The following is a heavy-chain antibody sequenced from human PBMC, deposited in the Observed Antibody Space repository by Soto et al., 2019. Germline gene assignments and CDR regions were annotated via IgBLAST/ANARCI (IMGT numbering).Heavy chain of an antibody. D-gene: IGHD1-20*01. CDR1: GGSISSGDYS. J-gene: IGHJ4*02. Sequence: QLQLQESGSGLVKPSQTLSLTCAVSGGSISSGDYSWSWIRQPPGQGLEWIGYIYHSGSTYYNPALMSRVTISLDRAKNHFSLKLSSVTAADTAVYYCASEINSTGYFDHWGQGTLVTVSS. CDR2: IYHSGST. CDR3: ASEINSTGYFDH. V-gene: IGHV4-30-2*01.